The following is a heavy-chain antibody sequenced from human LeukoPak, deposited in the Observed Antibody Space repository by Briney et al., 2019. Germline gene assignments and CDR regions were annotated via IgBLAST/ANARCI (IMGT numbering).Heavy chain of an antibody. CDR3: ARGSYSGYGVDY. J-gene: IGHJ4*02. CDR1: GFSFSDYY. Sequence: GGSLRLSCAASGFSFSDYYMDGVRQPPSKGLEWVGRIRNKANNYTTEYAASAKSRYSISRDESKNSLYLRVNSLKTEDTAVYYCARGSYSGYGVDYWGQGTLVTVSS. CDR2: IRNKANNYTT. V-gene: IGHV3-72*01. D-gene: IGHD5-12*01.